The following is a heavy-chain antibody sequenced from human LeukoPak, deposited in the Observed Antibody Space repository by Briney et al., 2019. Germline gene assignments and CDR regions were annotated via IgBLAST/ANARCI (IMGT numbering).Heavy chain of an antibody. D-gene: IGHD3-3*01. Sequence: GGSLRLSCAASGFTFSSYAMSWVRQAPGKGLEWVSAISGSGGSTYYADSVKGRFTISRDNSKNTLYLQMNSLRAEDTAVYYCARDSTYYDFWSGYWSSYYYYGMDVWGQGTTVTVSS. J-gene: IGHJ6*02. CDR3: ARDSTYYDFWSGYWSSYYYYGMDV. CDR1: GFTFSSYA. V-gene: IGHV3-23*01. CDR2: ISGSGGST.